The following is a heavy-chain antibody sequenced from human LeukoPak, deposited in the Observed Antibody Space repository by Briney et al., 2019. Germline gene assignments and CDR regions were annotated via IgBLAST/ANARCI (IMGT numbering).Heavy chain of an antibody. D-gene: IGHD6-19*01. CDR1: GFTFSSYG. CDR2: IWYDGSNK. V-gene: IGHV3-33*06. Sequence: AGRSLRLSCAASGFTFSSYGMHWVRQAPGKGLEWVAVIWYDGSNKYYADSVKGRFTIPRDNSKNTLYLQMNSLRAEDTAVYYCAKDRGIAVAGSDYWGQGTLVTVSS. CDR3: AKDRGIAVAGSDY. J-gene: IGHJ4*02.